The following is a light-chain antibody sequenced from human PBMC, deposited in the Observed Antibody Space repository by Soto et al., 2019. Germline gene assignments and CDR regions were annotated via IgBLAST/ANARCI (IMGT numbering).Light chain of an antibody. CDR3: CSYRSSRTWV. CDR1: SSDIGSYNY. V-gene: IGLV2-14*01. J-gene: IGLJ3*02. CDR2: EVT. Sequence: QSALTQPASVSGSPGQSIIISSTGTSSDIGSYNYVSWYQHCPGKAPRLLIYEVTNRPSGVSNRFSGSKSGNTASLTISGLQAEDDADYYCCSYRSSRTWVFGGGTKLTVL.